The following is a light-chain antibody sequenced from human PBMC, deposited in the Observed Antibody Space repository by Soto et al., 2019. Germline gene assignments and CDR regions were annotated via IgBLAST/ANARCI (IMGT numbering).Light chain of an antibody. V-gene: IGKV3-20*01. Sequence: EVVLTQSPATLSLSPGERATLSCRASQSIRNYLAWYQQKPGQAPRLLIYGASSRATGIPDRFSGSGSGTDFTLTISRLEPEDFAVYYCQQYGSSPQYTFGQGTKVDIK. J-gene: IGKJ2*01. CDR3: QQYGSSPQYT. CDR1: QSIRNY. CDR2: GAS.